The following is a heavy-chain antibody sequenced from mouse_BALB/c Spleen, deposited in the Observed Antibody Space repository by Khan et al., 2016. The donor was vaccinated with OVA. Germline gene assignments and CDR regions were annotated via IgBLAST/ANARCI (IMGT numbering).Heavy chain of an antibody. Sequence: VPLQESGPGLVKPSQSLSLTCTVTGYSITSGYGWNWLRQFPGNKLEWMGYISYSGSTNYNPSLKSRSSITRDTSKNQFFLQLNSVTTEDTATYYCARTARIKYWGQGTTLTVSS. V-gene: IGHV3-2*02. D-gene: IGHD1-2*01. J-gene: IGHJ2*01. CDR2: ISYSGST. CDR3: ARTARIKY. CDR1: GYSITSGYG.